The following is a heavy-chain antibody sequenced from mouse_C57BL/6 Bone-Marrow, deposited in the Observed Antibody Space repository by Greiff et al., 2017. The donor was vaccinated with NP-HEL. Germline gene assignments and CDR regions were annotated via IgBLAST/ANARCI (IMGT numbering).Heavy chain of an antibody. CDR2: IYPGSGNT. J-gene: IGHJ2*01. Sequence: QVQLQQSGAELVRPGASVKLSCKASGYTFTDYYINWVKQRPGQGLEWIARIYPGSGNTYYNEKFKGKATLTAEKSSSTAYMQLSSLTSEDSAVYFCARGDYGSRGYFDYWGQGTTLTVSS. D-gene: IGHD1-1*01. V-gene: IGHV1-76*01. CDR1: GYTFTDYY. CDR3: ARGDYGSRGYFDY.